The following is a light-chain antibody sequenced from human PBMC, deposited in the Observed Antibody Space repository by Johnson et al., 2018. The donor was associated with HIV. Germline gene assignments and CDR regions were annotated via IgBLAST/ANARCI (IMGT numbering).Light chain of an antibody. CDR2: DND. CDR1: SSNIGNNY. J-gene: IGLJ1*01. V-gene: IGLV1-51*01. CDR3: GTWDGGVSIYV. Sequence: QSVLTQPPSMSAAPGQKVTISCSGSSSNIGNNYVSWYQQLPGTAPKLLIYDNDKRPSGIPDRFSASKSDTSATLGITGLQTGEETNYYGGTWDGGVSIYVVGTGT.